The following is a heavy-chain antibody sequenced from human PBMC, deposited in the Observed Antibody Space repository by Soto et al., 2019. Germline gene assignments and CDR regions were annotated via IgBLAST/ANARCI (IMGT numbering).Heavy chain of an antibody. CDR1: GGTFRSYA. Sequence: NGSCNASGGTFRSYAISWVRQAPGQGLEWMGGIIPIFGTANYAQKFQGRVTITADKSTSTAYMELSSLRSEDTAVYYCASRYYYDCSDYSSSSDFCGQAPLVAV. J-gene: IGHJ4*02. V-gene: IGHV1-69*06. CDR2: IIPIFGTA. D-gene: IGHD3-22*01. CDR3: ASRYYYDCSDYSSSSDF.